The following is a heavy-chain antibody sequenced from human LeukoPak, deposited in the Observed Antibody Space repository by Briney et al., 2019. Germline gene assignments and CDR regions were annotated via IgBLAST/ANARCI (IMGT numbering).Heavy chain of an antibody. V-gene: IGHV4-34*01. CDR2: INHSGST. CDR3: ARKRIAAAGRGWFDP. J-gene: IGHJ5*02. D-gene: IGHD6-13*01. Sequence: PSETLSLTCTVSGGSISSYYWSWIRQPPGKGLEWIGEINHSGSTNYNPSLKGRVTISVDTSKNQFSLKLSSVTAADTAVYYCARKRIAAAGRGWFDPWGQGTLVTVSS. CDR1: GGSISSYY.